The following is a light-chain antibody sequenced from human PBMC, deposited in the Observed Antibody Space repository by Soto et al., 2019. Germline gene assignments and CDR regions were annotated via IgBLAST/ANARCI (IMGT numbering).Light chain of an antibody. CDR3: GSYTSSSTFV. J-gene: IGLJ1*01. V-gene: IGLV2-14*01. Sequence: QSVLTQPASVSASPGQSITISCTGTSSDVGAYNYASWHQQHPGKAPTLMIYDVINRPSGVSNRFSGSKSGDTASLTISGLQAEDEADYYCGSYTSSSTFVFGTGTKVTVL. CDR1: SSDVGAYNY. CDR2: DVI.